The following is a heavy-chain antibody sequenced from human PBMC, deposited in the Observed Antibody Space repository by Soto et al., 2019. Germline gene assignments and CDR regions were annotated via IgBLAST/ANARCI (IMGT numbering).Heavy chain of an antibody. CDR1: GYTFTGYY. CDR2: INPNSGGT. Sequence: ASVKVSCKASGYTFTGYYMHWVRQAPGQGLEWMGWINPNSGGTNYAQKFQGWVTMTRDTSISTAYMELSRLRSDDTAVYYCAREGLTWNDLYYYYGMDVWGQGTTVTVSS. J-gene: IGHJ6*02. D-gene: IGHD1-1*01. V-gene: IGHV1-2*04. CDR3: AREGLTWNDLYYYYGMDV.